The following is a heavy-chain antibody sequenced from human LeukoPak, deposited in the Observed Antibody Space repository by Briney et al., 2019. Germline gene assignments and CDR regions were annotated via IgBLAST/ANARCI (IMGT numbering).Heavy chain of an antibody. V-gene: IGHV3-30*02. J-gene: IGHJ4*02. CDR1: GFTFSNYG. CDR3: ASGRALNTYYYDSSNLDY. CDR2: IRYDENNK. Sequence: GGSLRLSCTAFGFTFSNYGMHWVRQAPGKGLEWVAFIRYDENNKYYADSVKGRFTISRDNSKNTLYLQMNSLRVEDTAVYYCASGRALNTYYYDSSNLDYWGQGTLVTVSS. D-gene: IGHD3-22*01.